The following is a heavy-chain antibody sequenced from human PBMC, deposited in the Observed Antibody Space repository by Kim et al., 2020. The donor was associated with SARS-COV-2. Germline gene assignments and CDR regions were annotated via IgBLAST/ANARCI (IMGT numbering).Heavy chain of an antibody. V-gene: IGHV1-8*01. CDR3: ARGTPSYYYQNYYYYMDV. J-gene: IGHJ6*03. Sequence: ASVKVSCKASGYTFTSYDINWVRQATGQGLEWMGWMNPNSGNTGYAQKFQGRVTMTRNTSISTAYMELSSLRSEDTAVYYCARGTPSYYYQNYYYYMDVWGKGTTVTVSS. D-gene: IGHD3-10*01. CDR2: MNPNSGNT. CDR1: GYTFTSYD.